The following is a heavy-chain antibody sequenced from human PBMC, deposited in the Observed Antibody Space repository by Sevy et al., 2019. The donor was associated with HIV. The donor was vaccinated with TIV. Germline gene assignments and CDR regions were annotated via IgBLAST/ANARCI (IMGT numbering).Heavy chain of an antibody. Sequence: GGSLRLSCAASGFTFSSYAMSWVRQAPGKGLEWVSGISGSGGSTYYADSVKGRFTISRDNSKDTLYLQMNSLRAEDTAVYYCVKGDNSVYYYIYYFDFWGQGTLVTVSS. V-gene: IGHV3-23*01. CDR2: ISGSGGST. D-gene: IGHD3-22*01. J-gene: IGHJ4*02. CDR1: GFTFSSYA. CDR3: VKGDNSVYYYIYYFDF.